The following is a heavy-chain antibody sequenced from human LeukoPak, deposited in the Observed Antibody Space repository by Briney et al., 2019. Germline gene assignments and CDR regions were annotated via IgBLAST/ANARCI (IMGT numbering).Heavy chain of an antibody. J-gene: IGHJ4*02. V-gene: IGHV3-21*01. CDR1: GFTFSSYS. CDR2: ISSSSSYI. CDR3: ARREYSSSANLRY. Sequence: GGSLRLSCAASGFTFSSYSMNWVRQAPGKGLEWVSSISSSSSYIYYAGSVKGRFTISRDNAKNSLYLQMNGLRAEDTAVYYCARREYSSSANLRYWGQGTLVTVSS. D-gene: IGHD6-6*01.